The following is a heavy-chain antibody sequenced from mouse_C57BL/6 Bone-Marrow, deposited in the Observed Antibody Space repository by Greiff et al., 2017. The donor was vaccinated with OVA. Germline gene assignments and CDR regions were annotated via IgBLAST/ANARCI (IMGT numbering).Heavy chain of an antibody. V-gene: IGHV7-1*01. CDR1: GFTFSDFY. CDR2: SRNKANDYTT. J-gene: IGHJ1*03. CDR3: ARDAGYFDV. Sequence: EVKLVDSGGGLVQSGRSLRLSCATSGFTFSDFYMEWVRQAPGKGLEWIAASRNKANDYTTEYSASVKGLFIVSRDTSQSSLYLQMNALRAEDTAIYYCARDAGYFDVWGTGTTVTVSS.